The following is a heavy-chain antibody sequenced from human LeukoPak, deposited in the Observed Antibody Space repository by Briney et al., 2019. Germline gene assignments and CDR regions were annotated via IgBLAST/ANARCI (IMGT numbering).Heavy chain of an antibody. V-gene: IGHV3-21*01. D-gene: IGHD3-3*01. Sequence: GGSLRLSCAASGFTFSSYSMNWVRQAPGKGLEWVSSISSSSSYIYYADSVKGRFTISRDDAKNSLDLQMNSLRAEDTAVYYCARESDRHHDLWSGYLALDYWGQGTRVTVSS. CDR2: ISSSSSYI. J-gene: IGHJ4*02. CDR1: GFTFSSYS. CDR3: ARESDRHHDLWSGYLALDY.